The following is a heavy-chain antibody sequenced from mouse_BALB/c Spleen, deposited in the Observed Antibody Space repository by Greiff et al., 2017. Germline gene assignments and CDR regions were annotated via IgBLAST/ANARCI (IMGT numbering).Heavy chain of an antibody. V-gene: IGHV3-2*02. Sequence: EVQLQQSGPGLVKPSQSLSLTCTVTGYSITSDYAWNWIRQFPGNKLEWMGYISYSGSTSYNPSLKSRISITRDTSKNQFFLQLNSVTTEDTATYYCARWGTVYYFDYWGQGTTLTVSS. CDR1: GYSITSDYA. CDR2: ISYSGST. J-gene: IGHJ2*01. CDR3: ARWGTVYYFDY. D-gene: IGHD1-1*01.